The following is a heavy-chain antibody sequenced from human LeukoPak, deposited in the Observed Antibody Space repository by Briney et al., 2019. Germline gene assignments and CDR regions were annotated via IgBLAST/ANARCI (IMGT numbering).Heavy chain of an antibody. J-gene: IGHJ4*02. Sequence: GGSLRLSCAASGFPFDDYGMHWVRQAPGKGLEWVAFIWYDGSDKFYVDSVKGRFTISRDNSKNTLYLQMNSLRAEDTAVYYCAKGGDESVDYWGQGTLVTVSS. CDR3: AKGGDESVDY. V-gene: IGHV3-30*02. CDR1: GFPFDDYG. D-gene: IGHD3-16*01. CDR2: IWYDGSDK.